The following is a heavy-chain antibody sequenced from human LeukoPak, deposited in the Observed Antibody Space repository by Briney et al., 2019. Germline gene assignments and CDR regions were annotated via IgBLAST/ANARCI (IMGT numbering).Heavy chain of an antibody. CDR3: ARLGVDIVVVPAAILPSI. V-gene: IGHV4-30-4*08. CDR1: GGSINTANYY. CDR2: ISYSGTP. Sequence: PSETLSLTCNVSGGSINTANYYWTWIRQPPGQGLEWIGYISYSGTPYYNPSLNRRITISLDTYKNQFSLKLSSVTAADTAVYYCARLGVDIVVVPAAILPSIWGQGTMVTVSS. J-gene: IGHJ3*02. D-gene: IGHD2-2*03.